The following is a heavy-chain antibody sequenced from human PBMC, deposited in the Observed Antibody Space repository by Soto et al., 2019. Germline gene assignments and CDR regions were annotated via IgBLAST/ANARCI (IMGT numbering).Heavy chain of an antibody. CDR1: GYSFTSYW. V-gene: IGHV5-51*01. CDR2: IYPGDSDT. Sequence: GESLKISCKGSGYSFTSYWIGWVRQMPGKGLEWMGIIYPGDSDTRYSPSFQGQVTISADKSISTAYLQWSSLKASDTAMYYCARHMTPTVYPMSVWFDPWGQGTLVTVSS. D-gene: IGHD4-17*01. CDR3: ARHMTPTVYPMSVWFDP. J-gene: IGHJ5*02.